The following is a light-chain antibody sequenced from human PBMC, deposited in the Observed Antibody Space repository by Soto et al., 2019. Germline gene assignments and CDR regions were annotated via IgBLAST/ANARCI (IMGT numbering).Light chain of an antibody. CDR2: DVT. CDR1: SSDVGGYNY. CDR3: SSYTTSNTRQIV. J-gene: IGLJ1*01. Sequence: ALTPPASVSGSPGQSTTISCTGTSSDVGGYNYVSRYQHHPGKAPKLIIYDVTNRPSGVSNHFSGSKSGNTASLTISGLQPEDEADYYCSSYTTSNTRQIVFGTGTKVTVL. V-gene: IGLV2-14*03.